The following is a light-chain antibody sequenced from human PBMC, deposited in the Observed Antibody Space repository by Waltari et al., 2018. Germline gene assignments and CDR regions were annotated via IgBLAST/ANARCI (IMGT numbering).Light chain of an antibody. CDR2: RIY. V-gene: IGLV1-47*01. CDR1: RSNIGNSY. Sequence: QCVLTQPPSAPGTPGHRLTISCSGRRSNIGNSYIFCYQQFPGTAPKLLIYRIYQRPSGVPHRFSGSKSGTSASLAISGLRSEDEADYYCAAWDDSLSVWVFGGGTKLTVL. CDR3: AAWDDSLSVWV. J-gene: IGLJ3*02.